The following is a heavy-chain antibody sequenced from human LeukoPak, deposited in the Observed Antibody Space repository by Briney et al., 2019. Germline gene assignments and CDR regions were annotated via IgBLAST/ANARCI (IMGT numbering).Heavy chain of an antibody. D-gene: IGHD1-26*01. CDR2: INHSGST. Sequence: SETLSLTCAVYGGSFSGYYWSWIRQPPGKGLEWIGEINHSGSTNYNPSLKSRVTISVDTSKNQFSLKLSSVTAADTAVYYCARGRIVGATSDYYYYGMDVWGQGTTVTVSS. V-gene: IGHV4-34*01. J-gene: IGHJ6*02. CDR1: GGSFSGYY. CDR3: ARGRIVGATSDYYYYGMDV.